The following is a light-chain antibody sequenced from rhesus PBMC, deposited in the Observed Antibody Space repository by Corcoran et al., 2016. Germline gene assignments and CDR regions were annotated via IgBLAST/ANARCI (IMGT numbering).Light chain of an antibody. J-gene: IGKJ1*01. CDR3: QHYYSTPRT. Sequence: DIQMTQSPSSLSASVGDRVTITCRASQGITNALAWYQQKPGETPKLLINEASSLQSWIPSRFSGIGSGTDFTLTISSLQPEDFATYYCQHYYSTPRTFGQGTKVEIK. V-gene: IGKV1-33*02. CDR1: QGITNA. CDR2: EAS.